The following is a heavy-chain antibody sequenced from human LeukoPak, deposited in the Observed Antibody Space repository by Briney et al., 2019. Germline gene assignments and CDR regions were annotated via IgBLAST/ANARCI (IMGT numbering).Heavy chain of an antibody. D-gene: IGHD6-13*01. Sequence: SETLSLTGTVSGGSISSYYWSWIRQPAGKGLEWIGRIYTSGSTNYNPSLKSRVTMSLDTSKNQFSLKLSSVTAADTAVYYCARENAGQQLLVLVSTDFWFDPWGQRTLVTVSS. CDR3: ARENAGQQLLVLVSTDFWFDP. J-gene: IGHJ5*02. V-gene: IGHV4-4*07. CDR1: GGSISSYY. CDR2: IYTSGST.